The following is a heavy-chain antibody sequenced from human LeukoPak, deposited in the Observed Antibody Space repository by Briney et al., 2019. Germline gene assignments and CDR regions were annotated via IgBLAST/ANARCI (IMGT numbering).Heavy chain of an antibody. CDR2: IRSKANSYAT. J-gene: IGHJ5*02. Sequence: PSETLSLTCAVYGGSFSGYYWSWIREPPGKGLEWIGRIRSKANSYATAYAASVKGRFTISRDDSKNTAYLQMNSLKTEDTAVYYCTRRDFDWLREDWFDPWGQGTLVTVSS. D-gene: IGHD3-9*01. V-gene: IGHV3-73*01. CDR1: GGSFSGYY. CDR3: TRRDFDWLREDWFDP.